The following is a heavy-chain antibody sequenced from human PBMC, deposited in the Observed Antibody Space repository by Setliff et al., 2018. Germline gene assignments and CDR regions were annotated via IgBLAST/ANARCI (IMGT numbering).Heavy chain of an antibody. CDR1: GYTFTSYA. CDR3: ARNYYDSSGYEFPGWFDP. CDR2: INAGNGNT. V-gene: IGHV1-3*01. D-gene: IGHD3-22*01. Sequence: ASVKVSCKASGYTFTSYAMHWVRQAPGQRLEWMGWINAGNGNTKYSQKFQGRVTITRDTSASTAYMELSSLRSEDTAVYYCARNYYDSSGYEFPGWFDPWGQGTLVTVSS. J-gene: IGHJ5*02.